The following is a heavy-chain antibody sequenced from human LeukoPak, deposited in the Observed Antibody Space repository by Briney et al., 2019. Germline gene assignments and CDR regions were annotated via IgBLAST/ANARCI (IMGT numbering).Heavy chain of an antibody. J-gene: IGHJ2*01. CDR1: GCTFSSYC. CDR2: IWYDGSNK. CDR3: SRDRSMSGLDIDL. D-gene: IGHD5-12*01. Sequence: PGGALRLTCSASGCTFSSYCLHWVRQPPGKGLEWLAVIWYDGSNKYYPDPVQRRFTISRDNSTNTLYLLVSSRIADADAVYYFSRDRSMSGLDIDLWGGGTLVTV. V-gene: IGHV3-33*01.